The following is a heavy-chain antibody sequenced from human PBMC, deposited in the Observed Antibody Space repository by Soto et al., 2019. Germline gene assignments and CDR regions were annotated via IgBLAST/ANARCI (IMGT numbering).Heavy chain of an antibody. CDR1: GFTFSSYG. D-gene: IGHD3-9*01. CDR2: ISYDGSNK. CDR3: VQILTGHNSMDY. J-gene: IGHJ4*02. V-gene: IGHV3-30*03. Sequence: PGGSLRLSCAASGFTFSSYGMHWVRQAPGKGLEWVAVISYDGSNKYYADSVKGRFTISRDNSKNTLYLQMNSLRAEDTAVYYCVQILTGHNSMDYWGQGTLVTVSS.